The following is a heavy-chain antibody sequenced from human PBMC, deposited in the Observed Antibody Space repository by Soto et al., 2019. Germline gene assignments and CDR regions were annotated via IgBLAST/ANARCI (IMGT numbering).Heavy chain of an antibody. CDR2: INDVGSL. V-gene: IGHV4-34*02. CDR3: ARVCGGGDRSSVDL. CDR1: GGSLSGAY. Sequence: QVQLQQWGAGLLKPSETLSLSCTVYGGSLSGAYWSWVRQPPGKGLEWIGEINDVGSLNYNMSLKSRVTISKHASKRQSSRKRNSVTAADTAVYCWARVCGGGDRSSVDLGGQGTLFPVSA. D-gene: IGHD2-21*02. J-gene: IGHJ5*02.